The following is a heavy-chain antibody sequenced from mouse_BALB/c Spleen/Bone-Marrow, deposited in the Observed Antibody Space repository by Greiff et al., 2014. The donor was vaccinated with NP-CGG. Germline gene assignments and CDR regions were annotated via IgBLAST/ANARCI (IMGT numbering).Heavy chain of an antibody. CDR3: TRSYGSSYEYYFDY. CDR2: IYPSDSYT. J-gene: IGHJ2*01. D-gene: IGHD1-1*01. V-gene: IGHV1-69*02. CDR1: GYTFTSYW. Sequence: VQVVESGAELVGPGASVKLSCKASGYTFTSYWINWVKQRPGQGLEWIGNIYPSDSYTNYNQKFKDKATLTVDKSSSTAYMQLSSPTSEDSAVYYCTRSYGSSYEYYFDYWGQGTTLTVSS.